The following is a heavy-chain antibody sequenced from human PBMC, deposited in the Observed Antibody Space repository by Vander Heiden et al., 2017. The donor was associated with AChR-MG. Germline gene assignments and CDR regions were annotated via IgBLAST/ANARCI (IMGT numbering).Heavy chain of an antibody. Sequence: QVQLQESGPGLVKPSETLSLTCTVSGGPICSYYWSWIRQPPGKGLEWIGYIYYSGSTNYNPALKSRVTISVDTSKNQFSLKLSSVTAADTAVYYCARGEYSYGHFDYWGQGTLVTVSS. D-gene: IGHD5-18*01. CDR2: IYYSGST. J-gene: IGHJ4*02. CDR1: GGPICSYY. CDR3: ARGEYSYGHFDY. V-gene: IGHV4-59*01.